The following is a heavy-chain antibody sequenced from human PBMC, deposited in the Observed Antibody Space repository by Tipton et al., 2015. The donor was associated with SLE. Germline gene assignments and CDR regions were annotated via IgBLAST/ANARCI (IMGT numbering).Heavy chain of an antibody. J-gene: IGHJ4*02. CDR2: IYYSGRT. Sequence: ILSLTCTVSGGSISSSNNYWDWIRQPPGKGLEWIGTIYYSGRTDYNPSLKSRVTMSVDTSMNQFSLKLNSVTAADTAVYYCARRRFQSASDYWGQGTLVSVSS. D-gene: IGHD2-21*01. CDR3: ARRRFQSASDY. CDR1: GGSISSSNNY. V-gene: IGHV4-39*07.